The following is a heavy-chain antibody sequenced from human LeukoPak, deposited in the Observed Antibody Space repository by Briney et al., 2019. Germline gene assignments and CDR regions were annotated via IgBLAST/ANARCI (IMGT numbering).Heavy chain of an antibody. CDR1: GGSISSSSYY. D-gene: IGHD2-2*01. CDR3: ASGSMECSSTSCNTIYYYSGMDV. J-gene: IGHJ6*02. Sequence: SETLSLTCIVSGGSISSSSYYWGWIRQPLGKALEWIGSVHYSGSTYYNPSLKSRVTISVDTSKSQFSLSLIYVSAADTAVYYCASGSMECSSTSCNTIYYYSGMDVWGQGTTVTVSS. V-gene: IGHV4-39*01. CDR2: VHYSGST.